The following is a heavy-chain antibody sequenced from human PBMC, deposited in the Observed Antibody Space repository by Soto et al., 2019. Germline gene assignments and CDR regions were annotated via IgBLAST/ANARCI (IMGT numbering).Heavy chain of an antibody. CDR1: GYTFTGYY. V-gene: IGHV1-18*04. CDR3: ARKYSSSSGDYYYYMDV. J-gene: IGHJ6*03. D-gene: IGHD6-6*01. CDR2: INANSGNT. Sequence: GASVKVSCKASGYTFTGYYMHWVRQAPGQGLEWMGWINANSGNTNYAQKLQGRVTMTTDTSTSTAYMELRSLRSDDTAVYYCARKYSSSSGDYYYYMDVWGKGTTVAVSS.